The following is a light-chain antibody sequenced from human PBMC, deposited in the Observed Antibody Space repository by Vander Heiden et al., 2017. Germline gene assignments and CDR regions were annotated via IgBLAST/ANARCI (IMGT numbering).Light chain of an antibody. CDR3: QAWDSRTPDVV. CDR2: QES. CDR1: KLGDKY. Sequence: SYELTQPPSVSVSPGQTASITCSGDKLGDKYACWYQQKPGQSPVLVIYQESRRPSGIPERFSGSNSGNTATLTIGGTQAREEADYDCQAWDSRTPDVVFGGGTKLTVL. J-gene: IGLJ2*01. V-gene: IGLV3-1*01.